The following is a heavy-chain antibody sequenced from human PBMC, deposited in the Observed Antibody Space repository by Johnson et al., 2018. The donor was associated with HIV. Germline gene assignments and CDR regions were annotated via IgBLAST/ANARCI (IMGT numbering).Heavy chain of an antibody. V-gene: IGHV3-30*03. CDR3: ARGGDVVWFGEFPGAFDV. Sequence: QVQLVESGGGLVQPGRSLRLSCAASGFTFDDYAMHWVRQAPGKGLEWVAYISYHVGNRYYVDSMKGRFTISRDNAKNSLYLQMNSLRAEDTAVYYCARGGDVVWFGEFPGAFDVWGQGTMVTVSS. CDR2: ISYHVGNR. J-gene: IGHJ3*01. D-gene: IGHD3-10*01. CDR1: GFTFDDYA.